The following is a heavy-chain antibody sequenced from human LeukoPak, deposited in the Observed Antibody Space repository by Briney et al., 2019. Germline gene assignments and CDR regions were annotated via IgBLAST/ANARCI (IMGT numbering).Heavy chain of an antibody. CDR3: ARPSIAARPDDAFDI. CDR1: GGSISSYY. Sequence: SETLSLTCTVSGGSISSYYWSWIRQPPGKGLEWIGYIYTSGSTNYNPSLKSRVTISVDTSKNQFSLKLSSVTAAHTAVYYCARPSIAARPDDAFDIWGQGTMVTVSS. D-gene: IGHD6-6*01. J-gene: IGHJ3*02. CDR2: IYTSGST. V-gene: IGHV4-4*09.